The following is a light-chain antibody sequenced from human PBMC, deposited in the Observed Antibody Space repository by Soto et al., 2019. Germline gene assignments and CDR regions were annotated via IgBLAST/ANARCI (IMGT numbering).Light chain of an antibody. J-gene: IGKJ3*01. CDR3: QQYDNVVFT. CDR2: DGS. V-gene: IGKV1-33*01. CDR1: QDIGKF. Sequence: DVQMTQSPSSLSASVGDRITITCQASQDIGKFLNWYQQKPGKAPKILIYDGSNLETGVPGRFSVGGSGTHFTFTISSLQPEDIGTYYCQQYDNVVFTFGPGTKVDLK.